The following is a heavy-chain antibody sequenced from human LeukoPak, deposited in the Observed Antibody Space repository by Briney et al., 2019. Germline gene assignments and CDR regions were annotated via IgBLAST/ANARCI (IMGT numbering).Heavy chain of an antibody. CDR1: GYSISSGYC. CDR3: ARAMITMVRGVKVDP. CDR2: IYHSGST. D-gene: IGHD3-10*01. Sequence: PSETLSLTCTVSGYSISSGYCWGWSRQPPGKGLGWVGSIYHSGSTYYNPSLKSRDTISVDTSKNQFSLTLSSVTAADTAVYYCARAMITMVRGVKVDPWGQGTLVTDSS. J-gene: IGHJ5*02. V-gene: IGHV4-38-2*02.